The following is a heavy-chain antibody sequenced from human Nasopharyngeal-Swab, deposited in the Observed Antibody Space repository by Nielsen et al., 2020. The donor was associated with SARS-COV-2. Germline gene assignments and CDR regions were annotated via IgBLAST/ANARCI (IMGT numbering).Heavy chain of an antibody. CDR2: INSDGRST. CDR3: ARDGVLYYYGMDV. Sequence: GESQKISWAAAGFTFSSYWMHRDRQAPGKGLVWVSRINSDGRSTSYADSVKGRFTISRDNAKNTLYLQMNSLRAEDTAVYYCARDGVLYYYGMDVWGQGTTVTVSS. D-gene: IGHD6-13*01. CDR1: GFTFSSYW. V-gene: IGHV3-74*01. J-gene: IGHJ6*02.